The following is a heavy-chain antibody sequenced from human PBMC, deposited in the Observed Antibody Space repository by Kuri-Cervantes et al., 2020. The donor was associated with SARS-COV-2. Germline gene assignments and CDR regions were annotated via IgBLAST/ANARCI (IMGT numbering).Heavy chain of an antibody. Sequence: GESLKISCAASGFTFSSYIMNWVRQAPGKGLKWVSSISSSSSYIYYADSVKGRFTISRDNAKNSLYLQMNSLRAEDTAVYYCAVQSVAAHYYYGMDVWGQGNTVNVSS. D-gene: IGHD6-6*01. V-gene: IGHV3-21*01. CDR3: AVQSVAAHYYYGMDV. CDR1: GFTFSSYI. CDR2: ISSSSSYI. J-gene: IGHJ6*02.